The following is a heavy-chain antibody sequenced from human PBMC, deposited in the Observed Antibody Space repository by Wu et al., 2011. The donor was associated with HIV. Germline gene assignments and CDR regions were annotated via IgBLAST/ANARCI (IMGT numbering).Heavy chain of an antibody. V-gene: IGHV1-69*14. CDR3: ARDSTVTRIRLYYYYMDV. D-gene: IGHD4-17*01. J-gene: IGHJ6*03. Sequence: QVQLVQSGAEVKKPGSSLKVSCKASGGTFSSYAISWVRQAPGQGLQWMGGIIPLFGTAHYAQKFQGRVTLTADKSTSTAYMELSSLRSEDTAVYYCARDSTVTRIRLYYYYMDVWGKRDHGHRLL. CDR2: IIPLFGTA. CDR1: GGTFSSYA.